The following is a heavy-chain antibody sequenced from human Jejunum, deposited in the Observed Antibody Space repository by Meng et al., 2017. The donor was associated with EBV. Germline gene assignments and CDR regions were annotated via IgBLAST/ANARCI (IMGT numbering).Heavy chain of an antibody. Sequence: EVQVVESGGGLVQTGDSLRLSCAASGFTLSSYWMHWVRQAPGKGLVWVSRINSDGSKTNYADSVKGRFTTSRDIAKNTLYLQLNSLRADDTAVYYCVRGPPPDTWGQGTLVTVSS. J-gene: IGHJ5*02. CDR2: INSDGSKT. CDR1: GFTLSSYW. CDR3: VRGPPPDT. V-gene: IGHV3-74*01.